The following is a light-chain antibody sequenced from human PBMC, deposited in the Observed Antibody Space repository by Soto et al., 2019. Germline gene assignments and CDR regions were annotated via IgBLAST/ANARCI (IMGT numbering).Light chain of an antibody. V-gene: IGKV3D-7*01. J-gene: IGKJ4*01. Sequence: PGERVTLSCRASQSVSSSYLTWYQHKPGQEPRILIYGASTRATTIQARFSGSGSGTDFTLTITSLQPEDFAVYYSQQDDNLPLFGGGTKVDIK. CDR2: GAS. CDR1: QSVSSSY. CDR3: QQDDNLPL.